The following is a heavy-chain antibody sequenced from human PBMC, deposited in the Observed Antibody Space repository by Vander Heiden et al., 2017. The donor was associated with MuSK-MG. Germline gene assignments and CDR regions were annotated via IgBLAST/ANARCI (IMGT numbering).Heavy chain of an antibody. Sequence: QVQLVESGGGLVKPGGSLRLSCAASGFTFSDYYMSWIRQAPGKGLEWVSYISSSSSYTNYADSVKGRFTISRDNAKNSLYLQMNSLRAEDTAVYYCVRNMYDSSGYDAFDIWGQGTMVTVFS. J-gene: IGHJ3*02. D-gene: IGHD3-22*01. V-gene: IGHV3-11*05. CDR2: ISSSSSYT. CDR3: VRNMYDSSGYDAFDI. CDR1: GFTFSDYY.